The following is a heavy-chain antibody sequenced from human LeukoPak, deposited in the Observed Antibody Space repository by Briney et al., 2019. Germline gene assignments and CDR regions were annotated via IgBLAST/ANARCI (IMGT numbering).Heavy chain of an antibody. J-gene: IGHJ3*02. CDR3: AREPKWELSAFDI. D-gene: IGHD1-26*01. Sequence: ASETLSLTCTVSGGSISRNYWSWIRQPPGKGLEWIGYIYYNGNTDYNPSLKSRVTILVDTSKNQFSLRLSSVTAADTAVYYCAREPKWELSAFDIWGQGTMVTVSS. CDR1: GGSISRNY. V-gene: IGHV4-59*01. CDR2: IYYNGNT.